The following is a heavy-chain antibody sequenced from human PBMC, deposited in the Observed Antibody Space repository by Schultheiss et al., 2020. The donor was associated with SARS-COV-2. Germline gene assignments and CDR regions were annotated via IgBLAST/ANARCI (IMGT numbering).Heavy chain of an antibody. CDR2: ISYDGSNK. Sequence: GGSLRLSCAASGFTFSSYEMNWVRQAPGKGLEWVAVISYDGSNKYYADSVKGRFTISRDNSKNTLYLQMNSLRAEDTAVYYCARGQTTVTTYLDYWGQGTLVTVSS. V-gene: IGHV3-30*01. D-gene: IGHD4-17*01. J-gene: IGHJ4*02. CDR3: ARGQTTVTTYLDY. CDR1: GFTFSSYE.